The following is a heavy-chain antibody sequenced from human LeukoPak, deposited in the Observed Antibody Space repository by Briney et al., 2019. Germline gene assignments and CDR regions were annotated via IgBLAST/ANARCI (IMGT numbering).Heavy chain of an antibody. CDR1: GFTFSSYA. V-gene: IGHV4-59*01. CDR3: AREDSSGYLGAFDI. CDR2: IYYSGST. Sequence: PGGSLRLSCAASGFTFSSYAMSWIRQPPGKGLEWLGYIYYSGSTNYNPSLKSRVTISVDTSKNQFSLKLSSVTAADTAVYYCAREDSSGYLGAFDIWGQGTMVTVSS. J-gene: IGHJ3*02. D-gene: IGHD3-22*01.